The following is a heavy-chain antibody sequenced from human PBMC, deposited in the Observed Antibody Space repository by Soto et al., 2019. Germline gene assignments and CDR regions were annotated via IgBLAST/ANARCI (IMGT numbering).Heavy chain of an antibody. V-gene: IGHV7-4-1*01. CDR3: ARDATGDIVVVPAAIPWGEYYYYGMDV. CDR1: GYTFTSYY. Sequence: ASVKVSCKASGYTFTSYYMHWVRQAPGLGLEWMGWINTNTGNPTYAQGFTGRFVFSLDTSVSTAYLQICSLKAEDTAVYYCARDATGDIVVVPAAIPWGEYYYYGMDVWGQGTTVTVSS. CDR2: INTNTGNP. D-gene: IGHD2-2*02. J-gene: IGHJ6*02.